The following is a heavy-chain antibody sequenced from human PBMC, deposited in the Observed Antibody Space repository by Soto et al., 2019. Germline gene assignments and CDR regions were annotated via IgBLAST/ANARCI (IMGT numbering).Heavy chain of an antibody. J-gene: IGHJ5*02. CDR2: INAGNGNT. V-gene: IGHV1-3*01. D-gene: IGHD6-13*01. CDR3: ARDLLTQPSTSIAAAGLGGINDP. Sequence: GASVKVSCKASGYTFTSYAMHWVRQAPGQRLEWMGWINAGNGNTKYSQKFQGRVTITRDTSASTAYMELSSLRSEDTAVYYCARDLLTQPSTSIAAAGLGGINDPWGQGTLVTVSS. CDR1: GYTFTSYA.